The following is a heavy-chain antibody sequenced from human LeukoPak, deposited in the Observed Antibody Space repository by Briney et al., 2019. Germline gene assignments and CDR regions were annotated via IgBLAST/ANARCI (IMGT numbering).Heavy chain of an antibody. CDR2: ISGDKGDT. D-gene: IGHD3-16*01. Sequence: ASVTVACKTSGYTFTKYGITRVRQAPGQGLEWLGWISGDKGDTNYAQKVQGRVTLTTDRSTRTAYMELRTLTSDDTALYYCARGSYGQPAFDYWGQGTQVTVSS. V-gene: IGHV1-18*04. J-gene: IGHJ4*02. CDR1: GYTFTKYG. CDR3: ARGSYGQPAFDY.